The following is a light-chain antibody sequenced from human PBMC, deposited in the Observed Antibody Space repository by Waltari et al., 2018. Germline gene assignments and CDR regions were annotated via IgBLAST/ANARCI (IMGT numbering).Light chain of an antibody. CDR3: SSFTSRHLYV. CDR2: EVN. CDR1: SRDVGGYNY. J-gene: IGLJ1*01. Sequence: QSALTPPASVSGSPGQSITISCPGSSRDVGGYNYVSWYQQYPGKVPKIMIYEVNNRPSGVSSRFSGSKSGNTASLTISGLQADDEADYYCSSFTSRHLYVFGTGTAVTVL. V-gene: IGLV2-14*01.